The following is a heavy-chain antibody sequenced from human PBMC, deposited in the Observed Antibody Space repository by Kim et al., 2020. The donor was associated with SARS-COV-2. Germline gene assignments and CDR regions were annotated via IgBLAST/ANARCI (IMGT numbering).Heavy chain of an antibody. J-gene: IGHJ4*02. CDR1: GFTFGDYA. CDR3: TRVYPSSTYSYGFPRY. CDR2: IRSKAYGGTT. D-gene: IGHD5-18*01. Sequence: GGSLRLSCTASGFTFGDYAMSWFRQAPGKGLEWVGFIRSKAYGGTTEYAASVKGRFTISRDDSKSIAYLQMNSLKTEDTAVYYCTRVYPSSTYSYGFPRYWGQGTLVTVSS. V-gene: IGHV3-49*03.